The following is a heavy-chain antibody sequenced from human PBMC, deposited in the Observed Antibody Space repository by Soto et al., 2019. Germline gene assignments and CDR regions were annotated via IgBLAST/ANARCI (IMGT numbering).Heavy chain of an antibody. D-gene: IGHD3-3*01. CDR3: GCGDWSGMYV. J-gene: IGHJ6*02. V-gene: IGHV1-46*01. CDR2: INQSGGST. CDR1: GYTFTSYY. Sequence: QLQLVQSGAEVKKPGASVKVSCKASGYTFTSYYMHWVRQAPGQGLELMGIINQSGGSTSYAQKVQGRVTMNSDTTTSTVYRELSGLRSEDAAVDYCGCGDWSGMYVWGQGTTVTVSS.